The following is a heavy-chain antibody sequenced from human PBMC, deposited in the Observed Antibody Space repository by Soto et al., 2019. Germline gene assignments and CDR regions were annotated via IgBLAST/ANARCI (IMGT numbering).Heavy chain of an antibody. CDR1: GFTFDDYA. J-gene: IGHJ3*02. CDR3: AKGNAAGTEGAFDI. V-gene: IGHV3-9*01. Sequence: GGSLRLSCAASGFTFDDYAMHWVRQAPGKGLEWVSGISWNSGSIGYADSVKGRFTISRDNAKNSLYLQMNSLRAEDTALYSCAKGNAAGTEGAFDIWGQGTMVTVSS. CDR2: ISWNSGSI. D-gene: IGHD6-13*01.